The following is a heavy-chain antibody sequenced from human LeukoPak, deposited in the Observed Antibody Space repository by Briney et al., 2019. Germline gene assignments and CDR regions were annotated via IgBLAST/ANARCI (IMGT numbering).Heavy chain of an antibody. D-gene: IGHD6-19*01. J-gene: IGHJ4*02. V-gene: IGHV3-9*01. Sequence: GGSLRLSCAASGFTFDDYAMHWDRQAPGKGLEWVSGISWNSGSIGYADSVKGRFTISRDNAKNSLYLQMNSLRAEDTALYYCAKANSPVIAVADYWGQGTLVTVSS. CDR3: AKANSPVIAVADY. CDR1: GFTFDDYA. CDR2: ISWNSGSI.